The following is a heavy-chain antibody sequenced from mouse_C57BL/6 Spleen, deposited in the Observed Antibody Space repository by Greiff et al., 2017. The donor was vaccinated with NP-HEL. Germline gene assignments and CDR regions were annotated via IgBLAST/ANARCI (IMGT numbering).Heavy chain of an antibody. D-gene: IGHD1-1*01. Sequence: EVKLMESGGGLVKPGGSLKLSCAASGFTFSDYGMHWVRQAPEKGLEWVAYISSGSSTIYYADTVKGRFTISRDNAKNTLFLQMTSLRSEDTAMYYCARGVLRFFDYWGQGTTLTVSS. CDR1: GFTFSDYG. V-gene: IGHV5-17*01. CDR3: ARGVLRFFDY. J-gene: IGHJ2*01. CDR2: ISSGSSTI.